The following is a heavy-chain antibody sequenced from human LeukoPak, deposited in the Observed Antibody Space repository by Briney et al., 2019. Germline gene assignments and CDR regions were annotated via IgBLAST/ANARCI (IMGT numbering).Heavy chain of an antibody. CDR2: IYYSGDT. CDR3: ASSPIAAPGAFDY. V-gene: IGHV4-59*01. D-gene: IGHD6-6*01. Sequence: SETLSLTCTVSGGSISSYYWSWIRQPPGKGLEWIAYIYYSGDTNYNPSLKGRVTISVDTAKNQFSLKLSSVTAADTAVYYCASSPIAAPGAFDYWGQGTLVTVSS. CDR1: GGSISSYY. J-gene: IGHJ4*02.